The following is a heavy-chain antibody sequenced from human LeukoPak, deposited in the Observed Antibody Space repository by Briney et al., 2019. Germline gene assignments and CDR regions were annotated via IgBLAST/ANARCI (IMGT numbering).Heavy chain of an antibody. CDR1: EFTFFTYS. J-gene: IGHJ6*03. V-gene: IGHV3-64*01. CDR2: ISSNGGST. Sequence: GGSLRLSCAASEFTFFTYSMSWVRQAPGKGLEYVSAISSNGGSTYYANSVKGRFTISRDNSKNTLYLQMGSLRAEDMAVYYCARRTGRNRITMVRGEPYYYYYMDVWGKGTTVTISS. CDR3: ARRTGRNRITMVRGEPYYYYYMDV. D-gene: IGHD3-10*01.